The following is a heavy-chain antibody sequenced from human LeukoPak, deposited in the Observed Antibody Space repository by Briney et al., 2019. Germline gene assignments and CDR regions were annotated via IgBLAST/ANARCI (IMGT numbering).Heavy chain of an antibody. CDR3: ARSSSSWYWGYYYYYYMDV. CDR2: MNPNSGNT. J-gene: IGHJ6*03. D-gene: IGHD6-13*01. Sequence: GASVKVSCKASGYTFTSYDINWVRQATGQGLEWMGWMNPNSGNTGYAQKFQGRVTMTRNTSISTAYMELSSLRSEDTAVYYCARSSSSWYWGYYYYYYMDVWGKGTTVTVSS. V-gene: IGHV1-8*01. CDR1: GYTFTSYD.